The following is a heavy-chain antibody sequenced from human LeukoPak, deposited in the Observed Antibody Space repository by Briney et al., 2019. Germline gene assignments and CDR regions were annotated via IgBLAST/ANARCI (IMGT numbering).Heavy chain of an antibody. J-gene: IGHJ4*02. CDR2: ISYVGSNK. D-gene: IGHD3-9*01. V-gene: IGHV3-30*18. Sequence: GRSLRLSCALSGFTSSSYSMHWVRQAPGKGMGWEGIISYVGSNKYYADSVKGRFTLSRDNSKKTLYLQMDSLRGEDTAVYSCAKPYGLLRYFDWSRIDYWGQGTLVTVSS. CDR3: AKPYGLLRYFDWSRIDY. CDR1: GFTSSSYS.